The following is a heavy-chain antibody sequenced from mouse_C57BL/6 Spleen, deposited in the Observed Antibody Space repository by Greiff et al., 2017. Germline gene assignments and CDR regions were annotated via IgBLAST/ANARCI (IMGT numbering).Heavy chain of an antibody. CDR3: AIPYGNYGGWYFDD. V-gene: IGHV1-59*01. Sequence: QVQLQQPGAELVRPGTSVKLSCKASGYTFTSYWMHWVKQRPGQGLEWIGVIDPSDSYTNYNQKFKGKATLTVDTSSSTAYMQLSSLTSEDSAVXYCAIPYGNYGGWYFDDWGTGTTVTVSS. CDR1: GYTFTSYW. J-gene: IGHJ1*03. D-gene: IGHD2-1*01. CDR2: IDPSDSYT.